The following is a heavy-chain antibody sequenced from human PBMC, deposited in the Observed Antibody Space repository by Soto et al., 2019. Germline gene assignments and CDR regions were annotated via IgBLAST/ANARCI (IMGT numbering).Heavy chain of an antibody. CDR3: ARELRYCSGGSCYFLPGIDY. CDR2: IIPIFGTA. D-gene: IGHD2-15*01. V-gene: IGHV1-69*12. CDR1: GGTFSSYA. Sequence: QVQLVQSGAAVKKPGSSVKVSCKASGGTFSSYAISWVRQAPGQGLEWMGGIIPIFGTANYAQKFQGRVTITADESTSRAYMELSSLRSEDTAVSYCARELRYCSGGSCYFLPGIDYWGQGTLVTVSS. J-gene: IGHJ4*02.